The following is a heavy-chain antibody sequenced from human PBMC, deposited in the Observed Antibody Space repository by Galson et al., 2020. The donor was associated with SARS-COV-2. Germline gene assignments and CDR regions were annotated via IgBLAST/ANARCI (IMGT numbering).Heavy chain of an antibody. J-gene: IGHJ4*02. CDR2: LYSGGST. V-gene: IGHV3-53*01. CDR3: VRDLGSYFDY. CDR1: GVTVSTNY. Sequence: GESLKISCVASGVTVSTNYMSWVRQAPGKGLEWVSVLYSGGSTNYADSVKGRFTISRDNSKNTLYLQMNSLRAEDTAVYYCVRDLGSYFDYWGQGTLVTVSS.